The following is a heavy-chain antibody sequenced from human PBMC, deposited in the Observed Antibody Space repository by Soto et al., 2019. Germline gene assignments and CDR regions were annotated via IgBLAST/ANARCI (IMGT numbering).Heavy chain of an antibody. J-gene: IGHJ4*02. CDR2: ISGSGGST. Sequence: PGGSLRLSCAASGFTFSSYAMSWVRQAPGKGLEWVPAISGSGGSTYYADSVKGRFTISRDTSKNTLYLQMNSLRAEDTAVYYCAKAGIAVAGTSYFDYWGQGTLVTVSS. V-gene: IGHV3-23*01. CDR3: AKAGIAVAGTSYFDY. CDR1: GFTFSSYA. D-gene: IGHD6-19*01.